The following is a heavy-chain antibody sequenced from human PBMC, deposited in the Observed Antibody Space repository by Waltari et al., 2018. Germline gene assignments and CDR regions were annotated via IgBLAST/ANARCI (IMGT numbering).Heavy chain of an antibody. D-gene: IGHD4-17*01. CDR3: AREHYGGGF. CDR1: GFTVSSNY. CDR2: IYRGGTT. Sequence: EVQLVESGGGLIQPGGSLRLSCAASGFTVSSNYMTWVRQAPGKGLEWVSVIYRGGTTYYADSVKGRFTISRDNSKNTVYLQLNSLTVEDTAVYYCAREHYGGGFWGQGTLVTVSS. V-gene: IGHV3-53*01. J-gene: IGHJ4*02.